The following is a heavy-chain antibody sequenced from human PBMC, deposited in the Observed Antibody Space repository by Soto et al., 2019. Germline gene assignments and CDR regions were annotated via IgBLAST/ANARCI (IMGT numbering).Heavy chain of an antibody. D-gene: IGHD5-12*01. J-gene: IGHJ1*01. Sequence: PSETLSLTCVVYGGSFSGYYWSWIRQPPGKGPEWIGEINHSGSTNYNPSLKSRVTISIDTSKNELALKLNSVIAADTAVYYCARVGYSGYDYTSEYFQYWGQGTVVTVSS. CDR1: GGSFSGYY. CDR2: INHSGST. CDR3: ARVGYSGYDYTSEYFQY. V-gene: IGHV4-34*01.